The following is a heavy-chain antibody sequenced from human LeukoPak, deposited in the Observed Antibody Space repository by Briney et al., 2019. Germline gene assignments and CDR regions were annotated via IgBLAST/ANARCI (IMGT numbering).Heavy chain of an antibody. CDR1: GFTFSSYW. CDR3: ARRKSKGYKDDAFDI. Sequence: PGGSLRLSCAAYGFTFSSYWMSWVRQAPGKGLEWVANTKGDGSEKYYVDSVKGRFTISRDNARNSLYLQMNSLRAEDTAVYYCARRKSKGYKDDAFDIWGQGTMVTVST. D-gene: IGHD3-10*01. J-gene: IGHJ3*02. V-gene: IGHV3-7*01. CDR2: TKGDGSEK.